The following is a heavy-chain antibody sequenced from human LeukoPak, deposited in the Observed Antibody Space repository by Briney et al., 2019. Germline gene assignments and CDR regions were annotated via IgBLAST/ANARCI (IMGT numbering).Heavy chain of an antibody. CDR3: ARVVAAAGRDYYYYMDV. J-gene: IGHJ6*03. Sequence: ASVKVSCKASGYTFTSHDINWVRQATGQGLEWMGWMNPNSGNTGYAQKFQGRVTITTDTSTSTAYMELRSLRSDDTAVYYCARVVAAAGRDYYYYMDVWGKGTTVTISS. CDR2: MNPNSGNT. D-gene: IGHD6-13*01. V-gene: IGHV1-8*03. CDR1: GYTFTSHD.